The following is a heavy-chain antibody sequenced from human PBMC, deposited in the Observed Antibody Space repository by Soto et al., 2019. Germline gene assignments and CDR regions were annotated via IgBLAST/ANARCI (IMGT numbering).Heavy chain of an antibody. Sequence: ASVKVSCPASGYTFTSYGISWVRQAPGQGLEWMGWISAYNGNTNYAQKLQGRVTMTTDTSTSTAYMELRSLRSDDTAVYYCARELYRGDYDNTDAFDICGQGTTFTFAS. CDR1: GYTFTSYG. CDR3: ARELYRGDYDNTDAFDI. D-gene: IGHD3-22*01. CDR2: ISAYNGNT. J-gene: IGHJ3*02. V-gene: IGHV1-18*01.